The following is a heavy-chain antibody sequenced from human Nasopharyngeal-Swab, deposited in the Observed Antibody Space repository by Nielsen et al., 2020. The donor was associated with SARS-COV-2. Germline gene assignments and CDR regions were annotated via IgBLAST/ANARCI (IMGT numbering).Heavy chain of an antibody. Sequence: GESLKISCAASGFTFSSYAMHWVRQAPGKGLEWVAVISYDGSNKYYADSVKGRFTISRDNSKNTLYLQMNSLRAEDTAVYYCARDGVAAVGIDYWGQGTLVTVSS. V-gene: IGHV3-30-3*01. CDR3: ARDGVAAVGIDY. D-gene: IGHD6-13*01. CDR1: GFTFSSYA. CDR2: ISYDGSNK. J-gene: IGHJ4*02.